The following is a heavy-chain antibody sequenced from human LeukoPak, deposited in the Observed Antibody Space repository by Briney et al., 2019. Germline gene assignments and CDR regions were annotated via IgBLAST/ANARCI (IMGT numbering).Heavy chain of an antibody. CDR1: GFTFSNYP. V-gene: IGHV3-23*01. D-gene: IGHD3-22*01. CDR3: AIDYDSSGSYFDY. CDR2: ITGSGGTS. J-gene: IGHJ4*02. Sequence: PGGSVRLSCVASGFTFSNYPMNWVRQAPGKGLEWVSLITGSGGTSHYADSVKGRFTISRDNSKNTLYLQMNSLRAEDTAVYYCAIDYDSSGSYFDYWGQGTLVTVSS.